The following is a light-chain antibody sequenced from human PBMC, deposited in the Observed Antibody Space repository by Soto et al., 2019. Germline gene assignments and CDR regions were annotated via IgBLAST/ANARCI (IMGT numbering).Light chain of an antibody. CDR1: SSDVGGYNY. CDR2: EVT. CDR3: SSYAGTAYV. Sequence: QSVLTQPPSASGSPGQSVTISYTGTSSDVGGYNYVSWYQQHPGKVPKLMIYEVTKRPSGVPDRFSGSKSGNTASLTVSGLQTEDEADYYCSSYAGTAYVFGTGTKATVL. J-gene: IGLJ1*01. V-gene: IGLV2-8*01.